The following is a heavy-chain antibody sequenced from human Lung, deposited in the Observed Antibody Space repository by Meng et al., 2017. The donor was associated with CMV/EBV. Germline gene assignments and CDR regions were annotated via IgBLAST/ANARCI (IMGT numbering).Heavy chain of an antibody. CDR3: ARRPGYDHHDY. CDR2: VSAYNGDT. V-gene: IGHV1-18*04. Sequence: ASVKVSCKASGYKFTTYHLSWVRQAPGQGLEWMGWVSAYNGDTNCVQKFQGRVTMTADTSTSTAYMELRNLTSDDTAVYYCARRPGYDHHDYWGQGTLVTVSS. J-gene: IGHJ4*02. CDR1: GYKFTTYH. D-gene: IGHD2-15*01.